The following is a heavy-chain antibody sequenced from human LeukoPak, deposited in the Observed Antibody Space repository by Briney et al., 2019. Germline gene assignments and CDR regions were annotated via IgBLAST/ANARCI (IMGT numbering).Heavy chain of an antibody. CDR3: ARQLQGFQGANFDY. D-gene: IGHD4/OR15-4a*01. Sequence: PSETLSLTCTVSGGSISSSSYYWGWIRQPPGKGLEWIGSIYYSGSTYYNPSLKSRVTISVDTSKNQFPLKLSSVTAADTAVYYCARQLQGFQGANFDYWGQGTLVTVSS. V-gene: IGHV4-39*01. J-gene: IGHJ4*02. CDR2: IYYSGST. CDR1: GGSISSSSYY.